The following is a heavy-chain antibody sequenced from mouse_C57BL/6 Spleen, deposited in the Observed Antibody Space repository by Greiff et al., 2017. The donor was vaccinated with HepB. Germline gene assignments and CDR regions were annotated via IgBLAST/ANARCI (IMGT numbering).Heavy chain of an antibody. CDR1: GYTFTSYW. Sequence: QVQLQQPGAELVKPGASVKMSCKASGYTFTSYWITWVKQRPGQGLEWIGDIYPGSGSTNYNEKFKSKATLTVDTSSSTAYMQLSSLTTEDSAVYYFARPSIYYDYRCFDVWGTGTTVTVSS. V-gene: IGHV1-55*01. J-gene: IGHJ1*03. CDR3: ARPSIYYDYRCFDV. D-gene: IGHD2-4*01. CDR2: IYPGSGST.